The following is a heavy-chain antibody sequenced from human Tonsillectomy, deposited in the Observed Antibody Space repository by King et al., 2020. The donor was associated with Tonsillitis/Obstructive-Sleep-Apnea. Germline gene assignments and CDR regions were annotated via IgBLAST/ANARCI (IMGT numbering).Heavy chain of an antibody. CDR3: ARDTTGTTDY. D-gene: IGHD1-1*01. Sequence: VQLVESGGGVVQPGRSLRLSCAASGFTFSSYTMHWVRQAPGKGLEWVAVISYDGSNKYYADSVKGRFTISRDNSKNTLYLQMNSLRAEDTAVYYCARDTTGTTDYWGQGTLVTVSS. J-gene: IGHJ4*02. CDR2: ISYDGSNK. CDR1: GFTFSSYT. V-gene: IGHV3-30*04.